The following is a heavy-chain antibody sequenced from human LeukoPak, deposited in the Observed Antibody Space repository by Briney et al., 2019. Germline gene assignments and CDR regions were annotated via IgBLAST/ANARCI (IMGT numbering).Heavy chain of an antibody. CDR3: ARGSSYYDFWSGQTKQTLDY. CDR2: IYYSGST. J-gene: IGHJ4*02. V-gene: IGHV4-39*01. Sequence: PSETLSLTCTVSGGSISSSSYYWGWIRQPPGKGLEWIGSIYYSGSTYYNPSLKSRVTISVDTSKNQFSLKLSSVTAADTAVYYCARGSSYYDFWSGQTKQTLDYWGQGTLVTVSS. CDR1: GGSISSSSYY. D-gene: IGHD3-3*01.